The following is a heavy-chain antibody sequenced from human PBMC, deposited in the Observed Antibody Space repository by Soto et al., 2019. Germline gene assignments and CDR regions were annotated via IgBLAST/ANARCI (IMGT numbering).Heavy chain of an antibody. CDR2: IKQDGSEK. V-gene: IGHV3-7*01. D-gene: IGHD3-3*01. CDR3: ARGRITICGVVINDYYYYMDV. CDR1: GFTFSSYW. Sequence: EVQLVESGGGLVQPGGSLRLSCAASGFTFSSYWMSWVRQAPGKGLEWVANIKQDGSEKYYVDSVKGRFTISRDNAKNSLYRKMHSLRAEDTAVYYCARGRITICGVVINDYYYYMDVWGKGTTVTVSS. J-gene: IGHJ6*03.